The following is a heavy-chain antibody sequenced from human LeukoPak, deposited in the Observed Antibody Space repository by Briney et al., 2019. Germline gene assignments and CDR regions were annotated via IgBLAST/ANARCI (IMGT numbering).Heavy chain of an antibody. D-gene: IGHD3-10*01. CDR3: AKVPLLLWFGELY. V-gene: IGHV3-23*01. CDR1: GFTFSSYA. CDR2: IGGSGGST. Sequence: SGGSLRLSCAASGFTFSSYAMSWVRQAPGKGLEWVSAIGGSGGSTYYADSVKGRFTISRDNSKNTLYLQMNSLRAEDTAVYYCAKVPLLLWFGELYWGQGTLVTVSS. J-gene: IGHJ4*02.